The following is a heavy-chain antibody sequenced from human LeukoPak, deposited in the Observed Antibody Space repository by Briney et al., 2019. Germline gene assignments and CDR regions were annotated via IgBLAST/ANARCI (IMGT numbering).Heavy chain of an antibody. CDR2: IYYSVST. J-gene: IGHJ4*02. V-gene: IGHV4-59*08. CDR3: AGGGSYLRYYFDF. D-gene: IGHD1-26*01. CDR1: GGSISSYY. Sequence: SETLSLTCTVSGGSISSYYWSWIRQPPGKGLEWIGHIYYSVSTNYNPSLKSRVTMSLDTSKNQFSLKLSSVTAADTAVYYCAGGGSYLRYYFDFWGQGTLVTVSS.